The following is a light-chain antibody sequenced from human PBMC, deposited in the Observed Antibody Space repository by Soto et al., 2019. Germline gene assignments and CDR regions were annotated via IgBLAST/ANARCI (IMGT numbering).Light chain of an antibody. CDR3: QQYGSSPRIT. J-gene: IGKJ5*01. CDR2: GAS. Sequence: ESVLTQSAGTLSLSPGERATLSCRASQSVSSSYLAWYQQKPGQAPRLLIYGASSRATGIPDRFSGGGSGTDFTLTISRLEPEDFAVYYCQQYGSSPRITFGQGTHWRL. V-gene: IGKV3-20*01. CDR1: QSVSSSY.